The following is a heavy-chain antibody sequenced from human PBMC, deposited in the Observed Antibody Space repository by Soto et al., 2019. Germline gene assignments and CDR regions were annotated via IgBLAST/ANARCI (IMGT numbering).Heavy chain of an antibody. CDR1: GFSFDNYG. D-gene: IGHD3-16*01. Sequence: EVQLLESGGDLVQPGGSLRLSCVGSGFSFDNYGMSWVRKAPGKGLEWVSAIKSDGSSTYYAASVKDRFTISRDNSKNTLYLQLNSLRAEDTAVYYCAQLGLMTFSHKHYFNHWGRGTLVTVSS. V-gene: IGHV3-23*01. CDR2: IKSDGSST. CDR3: AQLGLMTFSHKHYFNH. J-gene: IGHJ4*02.